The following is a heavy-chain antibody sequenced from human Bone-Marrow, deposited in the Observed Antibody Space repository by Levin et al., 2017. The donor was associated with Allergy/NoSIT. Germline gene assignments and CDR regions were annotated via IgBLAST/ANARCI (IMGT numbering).Heavy chain of an antibody. D-gene: IGHD2-15*01. V-gene: IGHV3-66*01. CDR1: GFTVGSNY. CDR3: ARSPLVGGKHYFYGVDV. CDR2: IYTDGRA. Sequence: LSLTCAASGFTVGSNYMARVRQAPGKGLEWVSGIYTDGRAYHSDSVKGRLTISRDNSRNTLFLQMNSLRVEDSAVYYCARSPLVGGKHYFYGVDVWGPGTTVTVSS. J-gene: IGHJ6*02.